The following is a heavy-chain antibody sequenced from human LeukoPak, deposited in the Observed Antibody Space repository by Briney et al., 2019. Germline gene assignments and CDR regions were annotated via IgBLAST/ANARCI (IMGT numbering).Heavy chain of an antibody. CDR3: AKDPTTASGPFLEWSSWAYYYYGMDV. D-gene: IGHD3-3*02. CDR1: GFTFSSYA. CDR2: ISGSGGST. J-gene: IGHJ6*02. Sequence: GGSLRLSCAASGFTFSSYAMSWVRQAPGKGLEWVPAISGSGGSTYYADSVKGRFTISRDNSKNTLYLQMNSLRAEDTAVYYCAKDPTTASGPFLEWSSWAYYYYGMDVWGQGTTVTVSS. V-gene: IGHV3-23*01.